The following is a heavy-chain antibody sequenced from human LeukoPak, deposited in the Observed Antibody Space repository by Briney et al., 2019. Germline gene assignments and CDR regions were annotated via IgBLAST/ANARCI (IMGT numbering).Heavy chain of an antibody. Sequence: PGGSLRLSCAASGFSFSSYHMRWIRQAPGKGLEWVSSVTIDPSHTNYADSVQGRFTLSRDNAKNSLYLQMSSLRAEDTAVYYCARETFYAFDFWGQGAMVTVSP. CDR1: GFSFSSYH. D-gene: IGHD3-16*01. CDR3: ARETFYAFDF. J-gene: IGHJ3*01. V-gene: IGHV3-11*06. CDR2: VTIDPSHT.